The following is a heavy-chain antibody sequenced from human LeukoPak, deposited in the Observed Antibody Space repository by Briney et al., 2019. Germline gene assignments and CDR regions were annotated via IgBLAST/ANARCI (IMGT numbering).Heavy chain of an antibody. V-gene: IGHV1-69*01. D-gene: IGHD2-2*01. CDR2: IIPIFGTA. CDR1: GGTFSSYA. J-gene: IGHJ5*02. CDR3: ARDYPIVVVPAARAGNWFDP. Sequence: AAWVKVSCKASGGTFSSYAISWVRQAPGQGLEWMGGIIPIFGTANYAQKFQGRVTITADESTSTAYMELSSLRSEDTAVYYCARDYPIVVVPAARAGNWFDPWGQGTLVTVSS.